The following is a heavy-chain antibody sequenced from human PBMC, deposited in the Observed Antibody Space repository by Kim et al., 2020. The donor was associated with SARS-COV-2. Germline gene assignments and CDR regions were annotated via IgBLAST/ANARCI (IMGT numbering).Heavy chain of an antibody. CDR3: AKDRYTAMVSFFDY. V-gene: IGHV3-30-3*02. Sequence: ADSVKGRFTISRDNSKNTLYLQMNSLRAEDTAVYYCAKDRYTAMVSFFDYWGQGTLVTVSS. D-gene: IGHD5-18*01. J-gene: IGHJ4*02.